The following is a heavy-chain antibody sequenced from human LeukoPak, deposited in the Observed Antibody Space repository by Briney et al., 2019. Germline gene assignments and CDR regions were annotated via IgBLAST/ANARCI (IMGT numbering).Heavy chain of an antibody. CDR2: VSNSGGST. J-gene: IGHJ4*02. CDR1: GINFSNYA. D-gene: IGHD6-13*01. CDR3: AKGYGSSWYLYFFDY. Sequence: GGFLRLSCAASGINFSNYAKSWVRQAPRKGLEWVSTVSNSGGSTYYADSVKGRFTISRDNSKNTLYLQMNSLRAEDTALYYCAKGYGSSWYLYFFDYWGQGTLVTVSS. V-gene: IGHV3-23*01.